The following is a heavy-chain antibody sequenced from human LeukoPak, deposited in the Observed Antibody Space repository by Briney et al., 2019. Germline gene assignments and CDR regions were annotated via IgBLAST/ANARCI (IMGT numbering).Heavy chain of an antibody. CDR2: ITSSSSYI. Sequence: GGSLRLSCAASGFTFSVYSMDWVRQAPGKGLEWVSSITSSSSYIYYADSVKGRFTISRDNAKNSLYLQMNSLRAEDTAVYYCAKDARGYSYGFFDYWGQGTLVTVSS. CDR1: GFTFSVYS. D-gene: IGHD5-18*01. V-gene: IGHV3-21*04. J-gene: IGHJ4*02. CDR3: AKDARGYSYGFFDY.